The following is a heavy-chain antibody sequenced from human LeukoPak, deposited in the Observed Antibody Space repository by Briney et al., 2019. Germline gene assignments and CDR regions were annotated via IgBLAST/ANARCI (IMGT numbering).Heavy chain of an antibody. CDR1: GFTFSIYA. Sequence: PGGSLRLSCATSGFTFSIYAMTWVRQAPGKGLEWVSTISGSGGNAYYADSVKGRFTISRDNSKNTLYLQMNRLRAEDTAVYYCAKESTVTPGSVNWFDTWGQGTLVTVSS. V-gene: IGHV3-23*01. CDR3: AKESTVTPGSVNWFDT. CDR2: ISGSGGNA. J-gene: IGHJ5*02. D-gene: IGHD4-17*01.